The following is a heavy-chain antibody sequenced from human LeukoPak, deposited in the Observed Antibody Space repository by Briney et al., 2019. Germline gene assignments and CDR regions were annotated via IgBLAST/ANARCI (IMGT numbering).Heavy chain of an antibody. CDR1: AFTVSTNY. D-gene: IGHD4-11*01. J-gene: IGHJ3*02. CDR2: IYGDGST. V-gene: IGHV3-66*01. Sequence: PGGSLRLSCAASAFTVSTNYMIWVRQAPGKGLEWVSLIYGDGSTYYADSVKGRVTISRDNSKNTVFLQMNSLRAEDTALYYCARINYRAFSIWGQGTMVTVSS. CDR3: ARINYRAFSI.